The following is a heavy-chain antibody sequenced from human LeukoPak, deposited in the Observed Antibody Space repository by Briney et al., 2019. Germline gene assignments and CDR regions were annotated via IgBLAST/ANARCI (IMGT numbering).Heavy chain of an antibody. J-gene: IGHJ4*02. V-gene: IGHV3-21*01. CDR1: GFTFSSYS. D-gene: IGHD2-2*01. Sequence: GGSLRLSCAASGFTFSSYSLNWVRQAPGKGLEWVSSISSSRSYLYYADSVKGRFTISRDNAKNSLYLQMNSLRAEDTAVYYCARDGWSCSSTSCPGTYYFDYWGQGTLVTVSS. CDR3: ARDGWSCSSTSCPGTYYFDY. CDR2: ISSSRSYL.